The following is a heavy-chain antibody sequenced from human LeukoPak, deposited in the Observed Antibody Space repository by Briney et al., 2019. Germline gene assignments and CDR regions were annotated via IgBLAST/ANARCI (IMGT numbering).Heavy chain of an antibody. V-gene: IGHV3-30*04. D-gene: IGHD1-26*01. J-gene: IGHJ4*02. Sequence: GGSLRLSCAASGFTFSTSAMHWVRQAPDKGLEWVAVISHDESNKYYADSVKGRFTISRDNSKNTLYLQMDSLRGEDTAVYYCTRDTFGSFDYWGQGTLVTVSS. CDR1: GFTFSTSA. CDR2: ISHDESNK. CDR3: TRDTFGSFDY.